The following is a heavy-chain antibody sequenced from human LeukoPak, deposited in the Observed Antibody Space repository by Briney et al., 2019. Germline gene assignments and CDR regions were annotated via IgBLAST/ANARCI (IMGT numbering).Heavy chain of an antibody. CDR1: GFTFSNYA. Sequence: GGSLRLSCPASGFTFSNYAMIWVRQAPGKGLEWVSGTSGSGGSTYYADSVKGRFRISRDNSKNTLYLQMNGLRVDGTAVYYCAKGVQWAVPGSCLDSWGLGTLVTVSS. D-gene: IGHD6-19*01. V-gene: IGHV3-23*01. CDR3: AKGVQWAVPGSCLDS. CDR2: TSGSGGST. J-gene: IGHJ4*02.